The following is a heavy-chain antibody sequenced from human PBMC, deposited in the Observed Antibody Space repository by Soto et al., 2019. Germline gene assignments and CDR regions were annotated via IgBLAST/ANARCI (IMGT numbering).Heavy chain of an antibody. CDR2: IIPIFGTA. CDR3: AVTMTNYYYYGMDV. J-gene: IGHJ6*02. D-gene: IGHD3-22*01. V-gene: IGHV1-69*12. CDR1: GGTFSSYA. Sequence: QVQLVQSGAEVKKPGSSVKVSCKASGGTFSSYAISWVRQAPGQGLEWMGGIIPIFGTADYTQKFQGRVTITAGESTSTAYMELSSLRSEDTAVYYCAVTMTNYYYYGMDVWGQGTTVTVSS.